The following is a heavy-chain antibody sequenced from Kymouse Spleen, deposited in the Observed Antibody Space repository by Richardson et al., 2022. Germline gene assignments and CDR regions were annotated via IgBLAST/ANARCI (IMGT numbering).Heavy chain of an antibody. Sequence: QLQLQESGPGLVKPSETLSLTCTVSGGSISSSSYYWGWIRQPPGKGLEWIGSIYYSGSTYYNPSLKSRVTISVDTSKNQFSLKLSSVTAADTAVYYCAREGYSSSSRFDYWGQGTLVTVSS. V-gene: IGHV4-39*01. D-gene: IGHD6-6*01. CDR2: IYYSGST. CDR1: GGSISSSSYY. J-gene: IGHJ4*02. CDR3: AREGYSSSSRFDY.